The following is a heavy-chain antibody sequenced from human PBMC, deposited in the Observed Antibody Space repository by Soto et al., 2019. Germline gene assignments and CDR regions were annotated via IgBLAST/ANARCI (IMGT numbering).Heavy chain of an antibody. J-gene: IGHJ6*02. CDR1: GGSISSGGYS. V-gene: IGHV4-30-2*01. CDR3: ARVPDV. CDR2: IYHSGRT. Sequence: QLQLQESGSGLVKPSQTLSLTCAVSGGSISSGGYSWSWIRQPPGKGLEWIGYIYHSGRTYYNPSLKGRVTISVDRSKHQFSLTVSSVTAAYTAVYYCARVPDVWGQGTTVTVAS.